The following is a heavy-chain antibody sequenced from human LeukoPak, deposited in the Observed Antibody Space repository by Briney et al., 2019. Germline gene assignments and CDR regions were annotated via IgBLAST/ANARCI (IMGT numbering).Heavy chain of an antibody. CDR2: IHTSGST. Sequence: KPSETLSLTCTVSGGSISSYYWNWLRQPAGKGLEWIGRIHTSGSTNYNPSLKSRVTMSVDTSKNQFSLRLISVTAADTAVYHCARGKVVAGTPGQNSWDYWGQGTLVTVSS. J-gene: IGHJ4*02. V-gene: IGHV4-4*07. CDR3: ARGKVVAGTPGQNSWDY. CDR1: GGSISSYY. D-gene: IGHD6-19*01.